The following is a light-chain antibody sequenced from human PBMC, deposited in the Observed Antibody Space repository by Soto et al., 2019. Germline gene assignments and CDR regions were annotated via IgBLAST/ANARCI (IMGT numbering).Light chain of an antibody. J-gene: IGKJ1*01. CDR3: QQYMSSVT. V-gene: IGKV3-20*01. CDR2: GAS. Sequence: EIVLTQSPGSLSLSPGQRATLSCRASQSVDTTFFAWYQKKPGQAPRLLIYGASKRATGLPDRCSGSGSGTDFTLIISRLEPEDFAVYYCQQYMSSVTFGQGTKVEIK. CDR1: QSVDTTF.